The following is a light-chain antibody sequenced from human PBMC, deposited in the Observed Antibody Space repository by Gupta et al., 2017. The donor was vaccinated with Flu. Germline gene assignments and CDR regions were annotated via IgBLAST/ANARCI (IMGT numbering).Light chain of an antibody. CDR2: RSN. CDR3: AAWDDSLRGGV. CDR1: NSNIGIKY. J-gene: IGLJ2*01. V-gene: IGLV1-47*01. Sequence: RVTFSCSGGNSNIGIKYVYWYQQLPGAAPKLLIYRSNQRPSGVTDRFSGSKSGTSASLAISGLRSEDEAEYYCAAWDDSLRGGVFGGGTKLTVL.